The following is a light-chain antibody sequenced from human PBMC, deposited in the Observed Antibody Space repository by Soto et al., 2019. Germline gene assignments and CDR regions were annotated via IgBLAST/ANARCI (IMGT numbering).Light chain of an antibody. CDR2: AAS. CDR1: QDVSNY. CDR3: QKYNSAPWT. J-gene: IGKJ1*01. V-gene: IGKV1-27*01. Sequence: DIQMTQSPSSLSASVGDRVTITCRARQDVSNYLALYQQKPGKAPNLLIYAASTLQSGVPSRFSGSGSGTHFTLTISSLQPEDVATYYCQKYNSAPWTFGQGTKVEIK.